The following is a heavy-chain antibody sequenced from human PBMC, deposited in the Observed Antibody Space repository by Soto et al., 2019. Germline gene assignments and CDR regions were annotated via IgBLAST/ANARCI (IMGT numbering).Heavy chain of an antibody. CDR2: IDSSDSFI. V-gene: IGHV5-10-1*01. D-gene: IGHD2-2*03. J-gene: IGHJ4*03. Sequence: GESLKISCQGSGYTFSDYRISWVRQMPGKGLEWLGTIDSSDSFITYNPSFQGHVTISADKSISTAFLRWTSLKSSDSAMYYCANLDITFGSIDVFDLWGQGTVVTVSS. CDR3: ANLDITFGSIDVFDL. CDR1: GYTFSDYR.